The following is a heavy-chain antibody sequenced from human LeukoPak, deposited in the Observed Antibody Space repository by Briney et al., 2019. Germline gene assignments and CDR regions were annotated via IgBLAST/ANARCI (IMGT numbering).Heavy chain of an antibody. J-gene: IGHJ4*02. CDR1: GYTFTGYY. D-gene: IGHD6-13*01. V-gene: IGHV1-2*06. CDR2: INPNSGGT. CDR3: AREGGSTAGPAVYDY. Sequence: ASVKVSCKASGYTFTGYYMHWVRQAPGQGLEWMGRINPNSGGTNYAQKFQGRVTMTRDTSISTAYMELSRPRSDDTAVFYCAREGGSTAGPAVYDYWGQGTLVTVSS.